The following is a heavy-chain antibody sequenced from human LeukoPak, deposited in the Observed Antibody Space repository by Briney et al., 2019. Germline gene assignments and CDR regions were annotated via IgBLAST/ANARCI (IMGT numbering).Heavy chain of an antibody. D-gene: IGHD6-6*01. CDR2: ISWNSGSI. V-gene: IGHV3-9*01. J-gene: IGHJ4*02. Sequence: GGSLRLSCAASGFTFDDYAMHWVRQAPGKGLEWVSGISWNSGSIGYADSVKGRFTISRDNAKNFLYLQINSLRAEDTALYYCAKEASIAARRLYYFDYWGQGTLVTVSS. CDR1: GFTFDDYA. CDR3: AKEASIAARRLYYFDY.